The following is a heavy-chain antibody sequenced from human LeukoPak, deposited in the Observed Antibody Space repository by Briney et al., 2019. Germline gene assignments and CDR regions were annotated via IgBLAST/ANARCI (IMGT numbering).Heavy chain of an antibody. CDR1: GGSISSYY. J-gene: IGHJ4*02. Sequence: SETLSLTCTVSGGSISSYYWSWIRQPPGKGLEWIGYIYYSGSTNYNPSLKSRVTISVDTSKNQFSLKLSSVTAADTAVYYCARGGPPIVMITFGGVMNPFDYWGQGTLVTVSS. CDR3: ARGGPPIVMITFGGVMNPFDY. CDR2: IYYSGST. V-gene: IGHV4-59*08. D-gene: IGHD3-16*01.